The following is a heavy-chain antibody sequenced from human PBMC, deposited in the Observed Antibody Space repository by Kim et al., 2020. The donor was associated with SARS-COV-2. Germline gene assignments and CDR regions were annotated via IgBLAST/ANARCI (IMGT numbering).Heavy chain of an antibody. Sequence: SETLSLTCAVSGGSISSGGYYWIWLRQRQGKGLEWIGCIYRSGSTYYNPSLKSRVTISVDRSKNQFALKLSSVTAADTAVYYCARGNDDLLDWGQGTLVTVSP. D-gene: IGHD3-3*01. CDR3: ARGNDDLLD. CDR2: IYRSGST. CDR1: GGSISSGGYY. V-gene: IGHV4-30-2*01. J-gene: IGHJ1*01.